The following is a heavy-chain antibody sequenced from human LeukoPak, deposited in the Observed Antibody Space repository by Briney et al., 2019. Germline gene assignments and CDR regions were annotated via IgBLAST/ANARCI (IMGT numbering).Heavy chain of an antibody. CDR2: IKSKTDGGTT. D-gene: IGHD1-7*01. V-gene: IGHV3-15*01. CDR3: TTRTKYNWNYDPYFDY. Sequence: PGGSLRLSRAASGFTFSNACMTWVRQAPGKGLEWAGRIKSKTDGGTTDYAAPVKGRFTISRDDSKNTLYLQMNSLKTEDTAVYYCTTRTKYNWNYDPYFDYWGQGTLVTVSS. CDR1: GFTFSNAC. J-gene: IGHJ4*02.